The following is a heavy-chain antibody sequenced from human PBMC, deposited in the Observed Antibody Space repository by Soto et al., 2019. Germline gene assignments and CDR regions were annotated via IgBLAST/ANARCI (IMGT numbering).Heavy chain of an antibody. Sequence: GVSLRLSCAXXGFTXSXNXXSWVRQAPGKGLQWVSLIYSDGGTDYAESVKGRFTISRDNSKNTLYLQMNSLKAEDKAIYYCATRMTTAPYWGQGTLVNVX. CDR3: ATRMTTAPY. CDR1: GFTXSXNX. D-gene: IGHD4-17*01. J-gene: IGHJ4*02. V-gene: IGHV3-66*01. CDR2: IYSDGGT.